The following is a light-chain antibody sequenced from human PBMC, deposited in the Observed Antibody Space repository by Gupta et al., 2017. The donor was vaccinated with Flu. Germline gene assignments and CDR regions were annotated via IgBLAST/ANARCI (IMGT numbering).Light chain of an antibody. CDR2: EHD. Sequence: KFMLTQPQSVSAAPGQTVTISCTRSSGAIVINFVQWYQQRPGRAPNTVIYEHDQRPSGVPARFSGSVDSSSNSASLTISGLSTEDEADYYCQSYDGNTVVFGGGTKLTVL. V-gene: IGLV6-57*03. CDR3: QSYDGNTVV. CDR1: SGAIVINF. J-gene: IGLJ2*01.